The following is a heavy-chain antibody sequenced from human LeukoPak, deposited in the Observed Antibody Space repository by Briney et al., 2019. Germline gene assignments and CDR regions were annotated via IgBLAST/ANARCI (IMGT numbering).Heavy chain of an antibody. Sequence: GGSLRLSCAASGFTFSSYAMGWVRQAPGKGLEWVSSISSSSSYIYYADSVKGRFTISRDNAKNSLYLQMNSLRAEDTAVYYCARDRNPLYYYGSGSYYNRGNNWFDPWGQGTLVTVSS. D-gene: IGHD3-10*01. CDR1: GFTFSSYA. CDR3: ARDRNPLYYYGSGSYYNRGNNWFDP. CDR2: ISSSSSYI. V-gene: IGHV3-21*01. J-gene: IGHJ5*02.